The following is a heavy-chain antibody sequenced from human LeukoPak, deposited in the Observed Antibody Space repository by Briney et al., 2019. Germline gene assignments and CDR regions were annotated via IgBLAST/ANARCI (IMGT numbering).Heavy chain of an antibody. CDR3: AKGPHSSSYFDY. V-gene: IGHV3-9*01. CDR2: ISWNSGSI. CDR1: GFTFDDYA. Sequence: GGSLRLSCAASGFTFDDYAMHWVRQAPGKGLEWVSGISWNSGSIGYADSVKGRFTISRDNAKNSLYLQMNSLRAEDTALYYCAKGPHSSSYFDYWGQGTLVTVSS. D-gene: IGHD6-6*01. J-gene: IGHJ4*02.